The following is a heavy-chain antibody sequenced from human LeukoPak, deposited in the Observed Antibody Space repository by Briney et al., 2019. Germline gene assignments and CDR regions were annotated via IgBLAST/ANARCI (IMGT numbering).Heavy chain of an antibody. J-gene: IGHJ4*02. V-gene: IGHV3-23*01. CDR3: AREYRGEYYFAY. CDR1: GFTFSKYA. Sequence: GGSLRLSCAASGFTFSKYAMSWVRQAPGKGLEWVSAISPSDGNTFYADSVKGRFTISRGNSKNTLSLQMNSLRAEDTAVYYCAREYRGEYYFAYWGQGTLVTVSS. CDR2: ISPSDGNT. D-gene: IGHD3-10*01.